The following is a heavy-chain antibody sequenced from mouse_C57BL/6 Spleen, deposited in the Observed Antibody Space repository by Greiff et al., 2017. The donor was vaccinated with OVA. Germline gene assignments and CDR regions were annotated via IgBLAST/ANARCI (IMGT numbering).Heavy chain of an antibody. V-gene: IGHV7-3*01. D-gene: IGHD6-2*01. CDR3: SRLSYAMDY. Sequence: EVQLVESGGGLVQPGGSVSLSCAASGFTFTDYYMSWVRQPPGKALEWIGFIRNKANGYTSEYSASVKGRFTISRDNSQSILYLQLNAMRAEDSATYYCSRLSYAMDYWGQGTSVTVSA. J-gene: IGHJ4*01. CDR1: GFTFTDYY. CDR2: IRNKANGYTS.